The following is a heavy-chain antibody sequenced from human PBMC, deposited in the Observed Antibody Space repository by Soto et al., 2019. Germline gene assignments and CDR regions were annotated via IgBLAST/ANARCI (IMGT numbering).Heavy chain of an antibody. Sequence: EVQLVESGGGLVQPGGSLRLSCAASGFTFSDYDMNWVRQAPGKGLEWVSYISSSSFSIYYADSAKGRFTISRDNAKNALSLQMNSLRAEDTAVYYCARDVGGGSWDYWGQGTRVTVSS. CDR3: ARDVGGGSWDY. J-gene: IGHJ4*02. CDR1: GFTFSDYD. V-gene: IGHV3-48*01. D-gene: IGHD6-13*01. CDR2: ISSSSFSI.